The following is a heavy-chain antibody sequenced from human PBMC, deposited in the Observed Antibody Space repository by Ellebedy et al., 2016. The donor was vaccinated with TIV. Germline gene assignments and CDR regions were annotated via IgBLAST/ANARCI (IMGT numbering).Heavy chain of an antibody. D-gene: IGHD2-21*02. CDR1: GFTFSRHW. CDR3: STLSDTGY. Sequence: GESLKISCAAPGFTFSRHWMHWIRQAPGKGLVWFSRINGDGGFTSHADFVKGRFTISRDNAKNTLYLQMNSLKAEDTAMYYCSTLSDTGYWGHGTLVTVSS. J-gene: IGHJ4*01. CDR2: INGDGGFT. V-gene: IGHV3-74*01.